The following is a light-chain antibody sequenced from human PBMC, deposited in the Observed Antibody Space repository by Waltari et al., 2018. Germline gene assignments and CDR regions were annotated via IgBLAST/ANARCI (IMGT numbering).Light chain of an antibody. CDR3: ATRDDTLNAYVL. V-gene: IGLV1-44*01. J-gene: IGLJ2*01. CDR1: SSNIGSNT. CDR2: SND. Sequence: QSVLTQSPSVSGTPGQTVTISCSGSSSNIGSNTVTWYQQLPGTAPKLLSFSNDQRPSGVPGRFSGSKSGTSASLAISGLQSEAEAVYSCATRDDTLNAYVLFGGGTKVTVL.